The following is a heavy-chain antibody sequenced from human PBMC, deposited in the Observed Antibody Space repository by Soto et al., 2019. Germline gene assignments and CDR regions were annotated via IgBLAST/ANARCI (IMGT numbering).Heavy chain of an antibody. V-gene: IGHV4-59*01. Sequence: SETLCLTCTVSGGSISSYYWSWIRQPPGKGLEWIGYIYYSGSTNYNPSLKSRVTISVDTSKNQFSLKLSSVTAADTAVYYCARDSRTMRYYYYYYYMDVWGKGTTVTVYS. CDR2: IYYSGST. CDR3: ARDSRTMRYYYYYYYMDV. D-gene: IGHD2-8*01. J-gene: IGHJ6*03. CDR1: GGSISSYY.